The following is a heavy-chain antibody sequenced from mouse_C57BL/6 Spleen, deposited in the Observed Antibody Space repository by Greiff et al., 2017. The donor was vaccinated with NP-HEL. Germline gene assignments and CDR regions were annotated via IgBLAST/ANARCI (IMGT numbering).Heavy chain of an antibody. D-gene: IGHD2-10*01. J-gene: IGHJ1*03. CDR2: IDPSDSET. V-gene: IGHV1-52*01. CDR3: ARAYYCNPYWYFDV. Sequence: QVQLQQPGAELVRPGSSVKLSCKASGYTFTSYWMHWVKQRPIQGLEWIGNIDPSDSETHYNQKFKDKATLTVDKSSSTAYMQLSSLTSEDSAVYYCARAYYCNPYWYFDVWGTGTTVTVSS. CDR1: GYTFTSYW.